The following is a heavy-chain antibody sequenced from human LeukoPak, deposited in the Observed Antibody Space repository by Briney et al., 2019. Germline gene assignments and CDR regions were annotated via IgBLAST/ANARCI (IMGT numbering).Heavy chain of an antibody. Sequence: ASVKVSCKASGGTFSSYAISWVRQAPGQGLEWMGGIIPIFGTANYAQKFQGRVTITTDESTSTAYMELSSLRSEDTAVYYCARGFDGDPSYYFDYWGQGTLVTVSS. J-gene: IGHJ4*02. CDR1: GGTFSSYA. V-gene: IGHV1-69*05. CDR3: ARGFDGDPSYYFDY. D-gene: IGHD4-17*01. CDR2: IIPIFGTA.